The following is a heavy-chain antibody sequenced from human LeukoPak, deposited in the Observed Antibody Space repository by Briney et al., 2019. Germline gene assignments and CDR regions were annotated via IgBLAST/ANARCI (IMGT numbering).Heavy chain of an antibody. Sequence: GGSLRLSCAASGFTFSRYWMTWVRQAPGKGLEWVANIKQDGSKKNYVDSVKGRFTISRDNAKNSLYLQMNSLRAEDTAVHYCATPLDYYDSSGYHQGGDWGQGTLVTVSS. J-gene: IGHJ4*02. D-gene: IGHD3-22*01. V-gene: IGHV3-7*03. CDR2: IKQDGSKK. CDR3: ATPLDYYDSSGYHQGGD. CDR1: GFTFSRYW.